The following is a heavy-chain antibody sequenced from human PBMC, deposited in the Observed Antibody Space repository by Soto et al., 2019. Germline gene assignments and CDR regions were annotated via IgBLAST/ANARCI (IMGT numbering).Heavy chain of an antibody. V-gene: IGHV1-18*01. D-gene: IGHD6-19*01. CDR3: ASVVAVAWPFDY. CDR2: ISAYNGNT. J-gene: IGHJ4*02. CDR1: GYTFTSYG. Sequence: ASVKVSCKASGYTFTSYGISWVRQAPGQGLEWMGWISAYNGNTNYAQKLQGRVTMTTDTSTSTAYMELRSLRSDDTAVYYCASVVAVAWPFDYWGQGTLVTVSS.